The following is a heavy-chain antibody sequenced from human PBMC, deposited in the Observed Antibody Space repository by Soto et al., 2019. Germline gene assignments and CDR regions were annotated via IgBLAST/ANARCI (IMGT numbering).Heavy chain of an antibody. CDR3: ARVGGGDIVATTQGGNY. Sequence: QVQLVQSGAEVKKPGSSVKVSCKASGGTFSSYAISWVRQAPGQGLEWMGGIIPIFGTANYAQKFQGRVTTTGDESTSTAYMELGRLRSEDTGVYYCARVGGGDIVATTQGGNYWGQGTLVTVSS. J-gene: IGHJ4*02. CDR2: IIPIFGTA. D-gene: IGHD5-12*01. CDR1: GGTFSSYA. V-gene: IGHV1-69*01.